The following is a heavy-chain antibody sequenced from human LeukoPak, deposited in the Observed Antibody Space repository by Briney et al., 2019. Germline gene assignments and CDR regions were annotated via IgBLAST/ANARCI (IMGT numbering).Heavy chain of an antibody. V-gene: IGHV3-11*04. CDR3: ARVHGNGDFDY. J-gene: IGHJ4*02. D-gene: IGHD1-1*01. Sequence: GGSLRLSCAASGFIFSDYYMSWIRQAPGKGLEWVSYLSSSGTTINYADSAKGRFTISRDNAKNSVYLLMNSLRAEDTAVYYCARVHGNGDFDYWGQGTLVTVSS. CDR2: LSSSGTTI. CDR1: GFIFSDYY.